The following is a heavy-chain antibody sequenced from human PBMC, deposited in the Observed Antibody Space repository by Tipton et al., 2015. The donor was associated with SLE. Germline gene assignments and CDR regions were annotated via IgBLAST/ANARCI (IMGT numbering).Heavy chain of an antibody. CDR1: GGSISIYY. CDR3: ARNLAWDV. J-gene: IGHJ6*02. V-gene: IGHV4-4*08. Sequence: TLSLTCTVSGGSISIYYWSWIRRPPGRGLEWIGYIYTSGSTNYNPSLQSRVTISVDTSKNQFSLKLSSVAAADTAVYYCARNLAWDVWGQGTTVTVSS. D-gene: IGHD3-3*02. CDR2: IYTSGST.